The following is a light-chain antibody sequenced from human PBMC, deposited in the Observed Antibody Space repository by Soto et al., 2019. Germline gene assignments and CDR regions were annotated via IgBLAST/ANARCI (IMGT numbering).Light chain of an antibody. CDR1: SGHSNYA. CDR2: LNSDGSH. Sequence: QSVLTQSPSASASLGASVKLTCTLSSGHSNYAIAWHQQQPEKGPRYLMKLNSDGSHSKGDGIPDRFSGSSSGAERYLTISSLQSEDEADYYCQTWGTGLWVFGGATKLTVL. J-gene: IGLJ3*02. CDR3: QTWGTGLWV. V-gene: IGLV4-69*01.